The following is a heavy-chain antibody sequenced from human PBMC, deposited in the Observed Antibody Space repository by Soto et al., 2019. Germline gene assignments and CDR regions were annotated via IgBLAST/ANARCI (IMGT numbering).Heavy chain of an antibody. CDR2: INAGNGNT. CDR3: ARNLGGIHDYGDYGGWFDP. Sequence: QVQLVQSGPEVKKPGASVKVSCKASGYTFTSYAMHWVRQAPGQRLEWMVWINAGNGNTKYSQKFQGRVTITRDTSGSTAYMELSSLRSEDTAVYYCARNLGGIHDYGDYGGWFDPWGQGTLVTVSS. D-gene: IGHD4-17*01. V-gene: IGHV1-3*01. J-gene: IGHJ5*02. CDR1: GYTFTSYA.